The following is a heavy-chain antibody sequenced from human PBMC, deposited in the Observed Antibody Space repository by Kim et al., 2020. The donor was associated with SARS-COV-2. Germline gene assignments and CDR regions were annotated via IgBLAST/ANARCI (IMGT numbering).Heavy chain of an antibody. CDR3: ARGGEYCSSTSCYTCYFDY. Sequence: GRFTISRDNSKNTLYLQMNSLRAEDTAVYYCARGGEYCSSTSCYTCYFDYWGQGTLVTVSS. D-gene: IGHD2-2*02. J-gene: IGHJ4*02. V-gene: IGHV3-30*01.